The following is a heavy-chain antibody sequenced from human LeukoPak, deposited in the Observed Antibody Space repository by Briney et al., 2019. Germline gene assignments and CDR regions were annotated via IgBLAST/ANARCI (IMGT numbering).Heavy chain of an antibody. CDR1: GFTFSSYA. J-gene: IGHJ3*02. V-gene: IGHV3-30-3*01. Sequence: PGRSLRLSCAASGFTFSSYAMHWVRQAPGKGLEWVAVISYDGSNKYYADSVKGRFTISRDNSKNTLYLQMNSLRAEDTAVYYCAKVHRRAAARDAFDIWGQGTMVTVSS. D-gene: IGHD6-13*01. CDR3: AKVHRRAAARDAFDI. CDR2: ISYDGSNK.